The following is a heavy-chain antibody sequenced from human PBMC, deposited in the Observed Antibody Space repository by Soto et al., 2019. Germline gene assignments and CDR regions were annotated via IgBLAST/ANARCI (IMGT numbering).Heavy chain of an antibody. CDR3: ARDDHCNGGSCYSVLYYYYYGMDV. CDR1: GYTFTSYA. Sequence: ASVKVSCKASGYTFTSYAMHWVRQAPGQRLEWMGWINAGNGNTKYSQKFQGRVTITRDTSASTAYMELSSLRSEDTAVYYCARDDHCNGGSCYSVLYYYYYGMDVWGQGTTVTVSS. CDR2: INAGNGNT. V-gene: IGHV1-3*01. D-gene: IGHD2-15*01. J-gene: IGHJ6*02.